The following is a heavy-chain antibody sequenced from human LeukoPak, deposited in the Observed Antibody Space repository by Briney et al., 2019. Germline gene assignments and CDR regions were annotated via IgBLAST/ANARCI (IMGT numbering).Heavy chain of an antibody. V-gene: IGHV4-59*08. CDR2: ISYSGGT. D-gene: IGHD3-22*01. CDR3: ARHARDTSDYFDS. J-gene: IGHJ4*02. Sequence: CLWIRQPPGKGLEWVGHISYSGGTKYNPSLQSRVTISIDTSKNQFSLNLSSVTAADTAVYYCARHARDTSDYFDSWGQGTLVTVSS.